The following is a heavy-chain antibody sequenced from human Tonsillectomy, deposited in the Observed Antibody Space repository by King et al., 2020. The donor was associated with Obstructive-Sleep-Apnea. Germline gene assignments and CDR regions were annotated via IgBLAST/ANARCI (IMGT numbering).Heavy chain of an antibody. V-gene: IGHV3-30*04. CDR2: VSYDGSNK. Sequence: VQLVESGGGVVQPGTSLRLSCAASGFTFSSDAMHWVRQALGKGLECVSVVSYDGSNKNYADSVKGRFTISRDNSKNSLFLQMNSLRADDTAIYYCARNLHYYGSGSYPNIDYWGQGTLVTVSS. CDR3: ARNLHYYGSGSYPNIDY. D-gene: IGHD3-10*01. J-gene: IGHJ4*02. CDR1: GFTFSSDA.